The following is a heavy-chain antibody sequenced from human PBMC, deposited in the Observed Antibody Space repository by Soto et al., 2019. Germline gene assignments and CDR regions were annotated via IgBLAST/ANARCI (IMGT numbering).Heavy chain of an antibody. D-gene: IGHD6-13*01. CDR2: INAANGDT. Sequence: ASVKVSCKASGYTFTSYGIHWVRQAPGQRLEWMGWINAANGDTKYSPKFQGRVTITRDTTASTAYMELSSLRSEDTAVYYCVRTHVSATGIDWFDPWGQGTMVTVYS. V-gene: IGHV1-3*01. J-gene: IGHJ5*02. CDR1: GYTFTSYG. CDR3: VRTHVSATGIDWFDP.